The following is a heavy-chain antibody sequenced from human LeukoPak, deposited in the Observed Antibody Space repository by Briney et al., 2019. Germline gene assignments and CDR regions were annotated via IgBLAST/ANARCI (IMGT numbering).Heavy chain of an antibody. Sequence: GASVKVSCKASGYTFTSYGISWVRQAPGQGLEWMGWISAYNGNTNYAQKLQGRVTMTTDTSTSTAYMELRSLRSDDTAVCYCARDGDPKYYYDSSGYYSYWGQGTLVTVSS. V-gene: IGHV1-18*01. CDR3: ARDGDPKYYYDSSGYYSY. D-gene: IGHD3-22*01. CDR2: ISAYNGNT. CDR1: GYTFTSYG. J-gene: IGHJ4*02.